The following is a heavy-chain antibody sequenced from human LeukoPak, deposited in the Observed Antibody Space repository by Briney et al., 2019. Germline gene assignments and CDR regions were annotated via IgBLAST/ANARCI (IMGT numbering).Heavy chain of an antibody. D-gene: IGHD3-10*01. CDR3: ARQLYNVWFGELLPFDY. Sequence: SETLSLTCTVFGGSIISISYYWCWIRQPPGKGLEWIGSIYYSGSTYYNPSLKSRVTISVDTSKNQFSLKLSSVTAADTAVYYCARQLYNVWFGELLPFDYWGQGTLVTVSS. CDR1: GGSIISISYY. V-gene: IGHV4-39*01. CDR2: IYYSGST. J-gene: IGHJ4*02.